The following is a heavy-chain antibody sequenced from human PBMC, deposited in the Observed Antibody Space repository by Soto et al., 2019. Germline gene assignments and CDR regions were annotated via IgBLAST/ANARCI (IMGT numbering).Heavy chain of an antibody. D-gene: IGHD5-18*01. CDR3: ARYVVDTAMVFDY. Sequence: SETLSLTCTVSGGSISSYYWSWIRQPPGKGLEWIGYIYYSGSTNYNPSLKSRVTISVDTSKNQFSLKLSSVTAADTAVYYCARYVVDTAMVFDYWGQGTLVTVSS. CDR1: GGSISSYY. J-gene: IGHJ4*02. CDR2: IYYSGST. V-gene: IGHV4-59*01.